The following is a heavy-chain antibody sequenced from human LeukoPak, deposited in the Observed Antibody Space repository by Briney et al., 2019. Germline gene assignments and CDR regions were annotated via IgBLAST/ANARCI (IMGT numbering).Heavy chain of an antibody. CDR3: ARASSSWYAFDY. CDR1: GFTFSSYD. Sequence: GGSLRLSCAASGFTFSSYDMHWVRQATGKGLEWVSAIGTAGDTYYPGSVKGRFTISRENAKNSLYLQMNSLRAGDTAVYYCARASSSWYAFDYWDQGTLVTVSS. J-gene: IGHJ4*02. D-gene: IGHD6-13*01. V-gene: IGHV3-13*01. CDR2: IGTAGDT.